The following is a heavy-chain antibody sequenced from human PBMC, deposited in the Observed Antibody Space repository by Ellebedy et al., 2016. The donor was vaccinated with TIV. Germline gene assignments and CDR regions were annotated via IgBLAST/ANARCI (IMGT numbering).Heavy chain of an antibody. Sequence: PGGSLRLSCAASGFTFSGYAMSWVRQAPGKGLEWVANIKQDGSEKYYVDSVKGRFTISRDNAKNSLYLQMNSLRAEDTAIYYCAKGRVRAVSLGFDYWGQGNLVTVSP. CDR3: AKGRVRAVSLGFDY. D-gene: IGHD3-10*02. CDR1: GFTFSGYA. V-gene: IGHV3-7*03. J-gene: IGHJ4*02. CDR2: IKQDGSEK.